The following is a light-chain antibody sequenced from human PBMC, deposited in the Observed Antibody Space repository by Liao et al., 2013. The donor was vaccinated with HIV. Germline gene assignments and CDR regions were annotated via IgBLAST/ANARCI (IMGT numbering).Light chain of an antibody. CDR2: QDT. CDR3: QAWDSNTAYV. V-gene: IGLV3-1*01. J-gene: IGLJ1*01. CDR1: KLGDKY. Sequence: SYELTQAPSVSVSPGQTASITCSGDKLGDKYACWYQQKPGQSPVLVIYQDTNRPSGIPERFSGSTSGNTATLTISGTQPMDEADYYCQAWDSNTAYVFGTGTKVSVL.